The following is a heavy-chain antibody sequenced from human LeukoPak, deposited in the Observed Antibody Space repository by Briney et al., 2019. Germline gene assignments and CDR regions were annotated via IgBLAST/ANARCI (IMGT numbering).Heavy chain of an antibody. Sequence: PGASLRLSCAGSGDTFSAFAMSWVDHAPGQGLKKDSTISGSGGSTYYADSLKGRFTISRDNSKNTLYLQMNSLRADDTAVYYCATDLLGTTVPLSWAFDYWGQGSLVTVSS. CDR2: ISGSGGST. J-gene: IGHJ4*02. CDR1: GDTFSAFA. D-gene: IGHD4-17*01. CDR3: ATDLLGTTVPLSWAFDY. V-gene: IGHV3-23*01.